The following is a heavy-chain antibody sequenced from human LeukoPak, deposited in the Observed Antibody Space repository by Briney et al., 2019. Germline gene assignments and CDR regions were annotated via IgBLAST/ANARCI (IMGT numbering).Heavy chain of an antibody. CDR1: GGSISSGGYY. V-gene: IGHV4-39*07. Sequence: PSETLSLTCTVSGGSISSGGYYWSWIRQPPGKGLEWIGEINHSGSTNYNPSLKSRVTISVDTSKNQFSLKLSSVTAADTAVYYCARGQASGGDYYDSSGYWDAPFDYWGQGTLVTVSS. J-gene: IGHJ4*02. CDR3: ARGQASGGDYYDSSGYWDAPFDY. D-gene: IGHD3-22*01. CDR2: INHSGST.